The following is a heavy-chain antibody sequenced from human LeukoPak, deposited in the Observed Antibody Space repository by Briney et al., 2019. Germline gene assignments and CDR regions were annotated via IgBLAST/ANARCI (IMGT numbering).Heavy chain of an antibody. CDR3: ARPYSSRWDDWFDP. J-gene: IGHJ5*02. D-gene: IGHD6-13*01. CDR2: INPDSGGT. Sequence: VASVNVSCKASGYTFTAYYVHWLRQAPGQGLEWMGWINPDSGGTDYAQKFQGRVTMTTDTSISTSYMELSRLTSDDTAVYYCARPYSSRWDDWFDPWGQGTLVTVSS. V-gene: IGHV1-2*02. CDR1: GYTFTAYY.